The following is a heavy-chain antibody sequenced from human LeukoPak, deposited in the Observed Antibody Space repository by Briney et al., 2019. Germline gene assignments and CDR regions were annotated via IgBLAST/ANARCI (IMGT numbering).Heavy chain of an antibody. D-gene: IGHD2-8*02. J-gene: IGHJ4*02. V-gene: IGHV3-30*18. CDR2: ISYDGSNK. CDR3: AKGVLGNHHGYYFDY. CDR1: GFTFSSYG. Sequence: PGGSLRLSCAASGFTFSSYGMHWVRQAPGKGLEWVAVISYDGSNKYYADSVKGRFTISRDNSKNTLYLQMNSLRAEDTAVYYCAKGVLGNHHGYYFDYWGQETLVTVSS.